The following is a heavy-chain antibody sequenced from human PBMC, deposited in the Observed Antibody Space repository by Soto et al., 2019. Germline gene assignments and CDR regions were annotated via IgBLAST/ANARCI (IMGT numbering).Heavy chain of an antibody. V-gene: IGHV4-61*01. CDR3: ARFVRPCSATTCSTRADV. CDR1: GGFVNGDTHS. Sequence: SETLSLTCTVSGGFVNGDTHSWIWIRQTPGKRLEWIGFIYSGGSTKTPSLRSRVTMSVDTSKNQFSLKLRSVIVADTAVYHCARFVRPCSATTCSTRADVWGQGITVTVSS. D-gene: IGHD2-2*01. CDR2: IYSGGST. J-gene: IGHJ6*02.